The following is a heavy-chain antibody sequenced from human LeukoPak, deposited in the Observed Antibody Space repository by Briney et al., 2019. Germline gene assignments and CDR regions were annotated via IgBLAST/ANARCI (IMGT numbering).Heavy chain of an antibody. CDR3: ARNTGSWYYHYMDV. D-gene: IGHD6-13*01. V-gene: IGHV1-2*06. Sequence: ASVKVSYKASGYTFTGYYMHWVRQAPGQGLEWMGRINPNSGGTNYAQKFQGRVTMTRDTSISTAYMELSRLRSDDTAVYYCARNTGSWYYHYMDVWGKGTTVTVSS. CDR2: INPNSGGT. CDR1: GYTFTGYY. J-gene: IGHJ6*03.